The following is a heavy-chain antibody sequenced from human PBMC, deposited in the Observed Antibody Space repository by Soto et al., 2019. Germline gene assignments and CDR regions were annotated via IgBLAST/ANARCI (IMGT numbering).Heavy chain of an antibody. J-gene: IGHJ6*02. CDR3: AKSPGSGWAYYYYGMDV. D-gene: IGHD6-19*01. CDR2: ISGSVSST. Sequence: GGSLRLSCAASGFTFSSYAMSWVRQAPGKGLEWVSVISGSVSSTYYADSVKGRFTISRDNSKNTLYLQMNSLRAEDTAVYYCAKSPGSGWAYYYYGMDVWGQGTTVTVSS. CDR1: GFTFSSYA. V-gene: IGHV3-23*01.